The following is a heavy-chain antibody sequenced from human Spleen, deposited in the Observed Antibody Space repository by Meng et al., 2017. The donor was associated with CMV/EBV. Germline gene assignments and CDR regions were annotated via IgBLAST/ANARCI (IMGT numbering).Heavy chain of an antibody. CDR2: ISFAGTNE. D-gene: IGHD2-15*01. Sequence: ASVCTFSTSPMPWVRQATGKELELVAFISFAGTNEYYAMSVRGRFTISRDNSKNTLYLQMSGLRPEDTAVYYCARDYCSGGSCPISHWGQGTLVTVSS. CDR3: ARDYCSGGSCPISH. CDR1: VCTFSTSP. V-gene: IGHV3-30*04. J-gene: IGHJ4*02.